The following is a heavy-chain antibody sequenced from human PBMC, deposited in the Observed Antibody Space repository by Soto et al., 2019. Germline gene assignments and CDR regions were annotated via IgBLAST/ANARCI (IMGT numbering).Heavy chain of an antibody. D-gene: IGHD5-18*01. CDR2: IYYSGST. CDR1: GGSLSSYY. V-gene: IGHV4-59*01. Sequence: SETLSLTCTVSGGSLSSYYWSWIRQPPGKGLEWIGYIYYSGSTNYNPSPKSRVTISVDTSKNQFSLKLSSVTAADTAVYYCARGGYSYGYGGHAFDIWGQGTMVTVSS. CDR3: ARGGYSYGYGGHAFDI. J-gene: IGHJ3*02.